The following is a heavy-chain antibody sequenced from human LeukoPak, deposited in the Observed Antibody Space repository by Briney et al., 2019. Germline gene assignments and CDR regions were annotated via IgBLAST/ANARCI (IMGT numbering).Heavy chain of an antibody. J-gene: IGHJ4*02. D-gene: IGHD3-22*01. CDR3: ARCYYDSSGYYVIFDY. CDR1: GYTFTSYG. CDR2: ISAYNGNT. V-gene: IGHV1-18*01. Sequence: ASVKVSCKVSGYTFTSYGISWVRQAPGQGLEWMGWISAYNGNTNYAQKLQGRVTMTTDTSTSTAYMELRSLRSDDTAVYYCARCYYDSSGYYVIFDYWGQGTLVTVSS.